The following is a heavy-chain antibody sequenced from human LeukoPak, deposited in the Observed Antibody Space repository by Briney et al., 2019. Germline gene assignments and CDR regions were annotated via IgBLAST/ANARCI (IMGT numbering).Heavy chain of an antibody. Sequence: SQTLSLTCTVSGGSISSGGYYWSWIRQHPGTGLEWIGYIYHSGSTYYNPSLKSRVTISVDTSKNQFSLKLSSVTAADTAVYYCARDSPRTPPLGYCSGGTCYDNAFDIWGQGTMVTVS. D-gene: IGHD2-15*01. CDR1: GGSISSGGYY. J-gene: IGHJ3*02. CDR3: ARDSPRTPPLGYCSGGTCYDNAFDI. V-gene: IGHV4-31*03. CDR2: IYHSGST.